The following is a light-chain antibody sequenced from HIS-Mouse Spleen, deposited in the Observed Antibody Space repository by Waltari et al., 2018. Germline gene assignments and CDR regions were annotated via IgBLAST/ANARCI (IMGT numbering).Light chain of an antibody. V-gene: IGLV2-11*01. CDR3: CSYAGSYTLV. Sequence: QSALTQPRSVSGSPGQSVTISCTGTSSDVGGYNYVSWYQQPPGKPPKLMMYDVSKRPSGLPARFSGSKSGNTASLTSSGLQAEDEADYYCCSYAGSYTLVFGGGTKLTVL. CDR2: DVS. CDR1: SSDVGGYNY. J-gene: IGLJ2*01.